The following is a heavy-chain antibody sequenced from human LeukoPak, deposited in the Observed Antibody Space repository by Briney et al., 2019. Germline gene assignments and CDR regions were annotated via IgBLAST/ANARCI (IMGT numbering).Heavy chain of an antibody. J-gene: IGHJ6*03. CDR1: GGSFSGYY. Sequence: SETLSLTCAVYGGSFSGYYWSWIRQPPGKWLEWIGEINHSGSTNYNPSLKSRVTISVDTSKNQFSLKLSSVTAADTAVYYCARDIRGYSYGYRTAYYYYMDVWGKGTTVTVSS. D-gene: IGHD5-18*01. CDR2: INHSGST. CDR3: ARDIRGYSYGYRTAYYYYMDV. V-gene: IGHV4-34*01.